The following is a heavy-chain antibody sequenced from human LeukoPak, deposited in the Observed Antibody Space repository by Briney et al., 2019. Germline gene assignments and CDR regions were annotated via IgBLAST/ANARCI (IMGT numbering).Heavy chain of an antibody. CDR3: ARHGAGSGRNFDY. J-gene: IGHJ4*02. D-gene: IGHD3-10*01. Sequence: SETLSLTCTVSGGSISSSSYYWGWDRQAPGRGREWIGSIYYSGTTYYTPSLTSRVTISVDPSKNQFSLKLSSVTAADTAVYYCARHGAGSGRNFDYWGQGTLVTVSS. CDR2: IYYSGTT. CDR1: GGSISSSSYY. V-gene: IGHV4-39*01.